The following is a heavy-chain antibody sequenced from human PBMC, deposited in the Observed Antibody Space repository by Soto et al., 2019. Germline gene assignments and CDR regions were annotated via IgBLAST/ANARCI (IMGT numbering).Heavy chain of an antibody. J-gene: IGHJ4*02. CDR2: ISGSGGST. V-gene: IGHV3-23*01. Sequence: EVQLLESGGGLVQPGGSLRLSCAASGFTFSSYAMSWVRQAPGKGLEWVSAISGSGGSTYYADSVKGRFTISRDNSKNTLYLQMNSLRAEDTAVYYGAKKPYYYDSSGYLYWGQGTLVTVSS. CDR3: AKKPYYYDSSGYLY. D-gene: IGHD3-22*01. CDR1: GFTFSSYA.